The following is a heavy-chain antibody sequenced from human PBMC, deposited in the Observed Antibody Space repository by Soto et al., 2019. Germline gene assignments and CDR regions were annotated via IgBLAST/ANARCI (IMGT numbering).Heavy chain of an antibody. D-gene: IGHD3-22*01. Sequence: QVQLVQSGAEVKKPGSSVKVSCKASGGTFSTYTITWVRQAPGQGLEWMGRIIPIIGIINYAQKLQCRVTITADKFTGTAYMELTRLRSAATAVYYCAGDPDSHYNDSHASSYPWGQGTLVTVSS. CDR2: IIPIIGII. CDR1: GGTFSTYT. J-gene: IGHJ5*02. CDR3: AGDPDSHYNDSHASSYP. V-gene: IGHV1-69*08.